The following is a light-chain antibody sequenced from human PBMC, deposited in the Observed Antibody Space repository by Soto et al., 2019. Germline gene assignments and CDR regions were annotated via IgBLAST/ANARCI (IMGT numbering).Light chain of an antibody. Sequence: ELVRTQSPGTLSLSPGERATVSCRDSQSVVSSYLAWYQQKPGQAPRLLIYGASNRATGIPDRFSGSGSGTDFTLTISRLEPEDFAVYYCQQYGSSSWTFGQGTKVDIK. CDR2: GAS. V-gene: IGKV3-20*01. CDR3: QQYGSSSWT. CDR1: QSVVSSY. J-gene: IGKJ1*01.